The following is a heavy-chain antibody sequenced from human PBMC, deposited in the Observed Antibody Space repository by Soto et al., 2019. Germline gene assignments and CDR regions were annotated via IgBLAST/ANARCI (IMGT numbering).Heavy chain of an antibody. CDR1: GFPFNSYA. J-gene: IGHJ5*02. D-gene: IGHD1-26*01. CDR2: VSSDGDKR. Sequence: GGSLRLSCVGSGFPFNSYAGHWVRQGPGKGLEWVAVVSSDGDKRFYTESLKGRFTISRDNSKKTVSLQMNGLKSGDTALYLCARDSAGAMSPFDLWGQGTMVTVYS. V-gene: IGHV3-30-3*01. CDR3: ARDSAGAMSPFDL.